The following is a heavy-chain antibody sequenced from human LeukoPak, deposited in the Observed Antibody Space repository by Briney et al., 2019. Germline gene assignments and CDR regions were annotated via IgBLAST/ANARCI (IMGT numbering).Heavy chain of an antibody. Sequence: GASVKVSCKASGYTFTSYGISWVRQAPGHGLEWMGWINPNSGVTNYAQKLQGRVTITRDTSIDTAYMQLSRLRSDDTAVYYCARGPHDIVVVPAATIRPWGQGTLVTVSS. J-gene: IGHJ5*02. CDR1: GYTFTSYG. CDR3: ARGPHDIVVVPAATIRP. V-gene: IGHV1-2*02. CDR2: INPNSGVT. D-gene: IGHD2-2*01.